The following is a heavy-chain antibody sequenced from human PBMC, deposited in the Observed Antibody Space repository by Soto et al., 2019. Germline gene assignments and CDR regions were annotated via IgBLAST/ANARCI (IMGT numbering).Heavy chain of an antibody. CDR3: ARGAHCSSTSCLGVYYYYYYMDV. CDR2: IKQDGSEK. CDR1: GFTFSSYW. V-gene: IGHV3-7*01. D-gene: IGHD2-2*01. J-gene: IGHJ6*03. Sequence: EVQLVESGGGLVQPGGSLRLSCAASGFTFSSYWMSWVRQAPGKGLEWVANIKQDGSEKYYVDSVKGRFTISRDNAKNSLYLQMNSLRAEDTAVYYCARGAHCSSTSCLGVYYYYYYMDVWGKGTTVTVSS.